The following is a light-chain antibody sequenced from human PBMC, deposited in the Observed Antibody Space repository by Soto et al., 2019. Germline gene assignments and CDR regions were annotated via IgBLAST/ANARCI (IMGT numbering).Light chain of an antibody. J-gene: IGKJ5*01. CDR2: GAS. V-gene: IGKV3-15*01. CDR3: QQYYKWPLT. CDR1: QSVSST. Sequence: EIVMTQSPATLSVSPGERATLSCRARQSVSSTFAWYQQKPGQAPRLLIYGASTRATGVPVRLSGSGSGTEFTLTISSLQSEDFAVYYCQQYYKWPLTVGQGTRLEIK.